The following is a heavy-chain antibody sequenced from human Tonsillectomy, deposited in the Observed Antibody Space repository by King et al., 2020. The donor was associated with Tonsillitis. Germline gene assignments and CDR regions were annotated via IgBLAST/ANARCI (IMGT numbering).Heavy chain of an antibody. CDR3: ARARGKQVGLFDY. D-gene: IGHD6-6*01. CDR1: GGSISTYY. J-gene: IGHJ4*02. Sequence: QLQESGPGLVKPSETLSLNCTVSGGSISTYYWSWIRQPPGKGLEWIGYIYYSGSTNYHPSLKSRVTISVDTPKNQFSLKLRSVSAADTAVYYCARARGKQVGLFDYWGQGTLVTVSS. V-gene: IGHV4-59*01. CDR2: IYYSGST.